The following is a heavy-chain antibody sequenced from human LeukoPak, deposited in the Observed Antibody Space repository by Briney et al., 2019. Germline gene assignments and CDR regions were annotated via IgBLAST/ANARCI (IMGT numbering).Heavy chain of an antibody. J-gene: IGHJ4*02. CDR3: ARNYGDYVYYFDY. Sequence: GSSVKVSCKASGGTFSSYAISWVRQAPGQGLEWMGGIIPIFGTANYAQKFQGRVTITTDESTSTAYMELSSLRSEDTAAYYCARNYGDYVYYFDYWGQGTLVPVSS. D-gene: IGHD4-17*01. V-gene: IGHV1-69*05. CDR1: GGTFSSYA. CDR2: IIPIFGTA.